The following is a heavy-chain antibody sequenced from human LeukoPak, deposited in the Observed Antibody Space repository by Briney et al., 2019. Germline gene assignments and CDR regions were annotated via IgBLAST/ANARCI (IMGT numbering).Heavy chain of an antibody. CDR2: IYHSGNT. CDR3: GRHGGDNSGWYWDY. D-gene: IGHD6-19*01. J-gene: IGHJ4*02. CDR1: GGSFSGYY. Sequence: PSETLSLTCAVYGGSFSGYYWGWIRQPPGKGLEWIGNIYHSGNTYYNPSLKSRVTISVDTSKNQFSLQLSSVTAADTAVYYCGRHGGDNSGWYWDYWGQGTLVTVSS. V-gene: IGHV4-34*01.